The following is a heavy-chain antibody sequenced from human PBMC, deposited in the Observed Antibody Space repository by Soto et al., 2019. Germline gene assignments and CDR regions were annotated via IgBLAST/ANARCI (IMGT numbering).Heavy chain of an antibody. D-gene: IGHD3-10*01. CDR3: ARGYYGSGRQPRGGDY. J-gene: IGHJ4*02. CDR2: INAGNGNT. CDR1: GYTFTSYA. V-gene: IGHV1-3*01. Sequence: QVQLVQSGAEVKKPGASVKVSCKASGYTFTSYAMHWVRQAPGQRLEWMGWINAGNGNTKYSQKFQGRVTITGDTSASTAYMELSSLRSEDTAVYYCARGYYGSGRQPRGGDYWGQGTLVTVSS.